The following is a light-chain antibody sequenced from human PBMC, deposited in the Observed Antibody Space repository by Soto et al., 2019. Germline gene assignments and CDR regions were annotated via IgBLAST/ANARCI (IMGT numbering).Light chain of an antibody. CDR1: ESIATN. CDR3: QQYNNWPRT. J-gene: IGKJ1*01. V-gene: IGKV3-15*01. CDR2: AAS. Sequence: EVVMTQSPATLSVSPGERATLSCRASESIATNLAWYQQKPGQAPRLVLYAASTTATGIPARFSGSGYGTEFNLTISSLQSEDFAVYSCQQYNNWPRTFGHGTKVEVK.